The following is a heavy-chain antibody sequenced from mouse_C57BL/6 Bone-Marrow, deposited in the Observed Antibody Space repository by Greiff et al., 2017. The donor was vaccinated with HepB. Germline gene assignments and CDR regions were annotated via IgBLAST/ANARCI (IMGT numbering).Heavy chain of an antibody. CDR2: IDPSDSYT. CDR1: GYTFTSYW. J-gene: IGHJ2*01. Sequence: QVQLKQPGAELVKPGASVKLSCKASGYTFTSYWMQWVKQRPGQGLEWIGEIDPSDSYTNYNQKFKGKATLTVDTSSSTAYMQLSSLTSEDSAVYYCARRGWDGDYWGQGTTLTVSS. CDR3: ARRGWDGDY. V-gene: IGHV1-50*01. D-gene: IGHD4-1*01.